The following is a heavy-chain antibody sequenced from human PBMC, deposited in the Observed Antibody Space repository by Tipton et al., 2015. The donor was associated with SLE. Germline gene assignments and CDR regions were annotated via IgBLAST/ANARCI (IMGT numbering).Heavy chain of an antibody. D-gene: IGHD2-2*01. Sequence: QLVQSGAEVKKPGESLKISCKGSGYSFTSYWIGWVRQMPGKGLEWMGIFYPGDSDTRYSPPFQGQATLPADKSISTAYLQWSSLKASDTAMYYGARQRSYCTSTSCHYWYFDLWGRGTLVTVSS. J-gene: IGHJ2*01. V-gene: IGHV5-51*01. CDR2: FYPGDSDT. CDR3: ARQRSYCTSTSCHYWYFDL. CDR1: GYSFTSYW.